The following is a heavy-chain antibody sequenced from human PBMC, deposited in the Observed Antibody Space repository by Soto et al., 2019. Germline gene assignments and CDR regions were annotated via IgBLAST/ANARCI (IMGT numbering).Heavy chain of an antibody. CDR3: ARDIWSGNYKWFDS. Sequence: GGSLRLSCAASTLTVSLYGIQWVRQDQGKGLDWVAFISNDGGTQYYADSVKGRFSISRDNSMNTVDLHMNSLRAEDTAIYYCARDIWSGNYKWFDSWGQGTLVTVSS. J-gene: IGHJ5*01. CDR1: TLTVSLYG. V-gene: IGHV3-30*03. D-gene: IGHD3-3*01. CDR2: ISNDGGTQ.